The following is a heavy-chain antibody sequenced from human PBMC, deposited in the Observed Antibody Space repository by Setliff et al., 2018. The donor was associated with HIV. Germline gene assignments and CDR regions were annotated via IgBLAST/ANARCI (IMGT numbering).Heavy chain of an antibody. V-gene: IGHV1-24*01. CDR3: ATIRAYYYDSSGQEYFQH. CDR1: GYTFTDYF. Sequence: GASVKVSCKSSGYTFTDYFMHWVRQAPGKGLEWMGGLDPEDGETVCAQKFQGRVTMTEDTSTDTAYMELSSLRSEDTAMYYCATIRAYYYDSSGQEYFQHWGHGTLVTVSS. CDR2: LDPEDGET. D-gene: IGHD3-22*01. J-gene: IGHJ1*01.